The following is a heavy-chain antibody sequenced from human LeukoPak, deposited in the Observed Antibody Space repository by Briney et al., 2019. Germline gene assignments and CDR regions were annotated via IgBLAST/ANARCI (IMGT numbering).Heavy chain of an antibody. CDR3: ARARIAAAPFDY. CDR1: GFTVSSNY. J-gene: IGHJ4*02. D-gene: IGHD6-13*01. Sequence: GGSLRLSCAASGFTVSSNYMSWVRQAPGKGLGWVSCISSSSSTIYYADSVKGRFTISRDNAKNSLYLQMNSLRAEDTAVYYCARARIAAAPFDYWGQGTLVTVSS. V-gene: IGHV3-48*04. CDR2: ISSSSSTI.